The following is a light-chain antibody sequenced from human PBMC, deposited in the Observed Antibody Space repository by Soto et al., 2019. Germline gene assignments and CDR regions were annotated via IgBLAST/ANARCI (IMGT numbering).Light chain of an antibody. CDR3: ETWDSNTQNWV. V-gene: IGLV4-60*02. Sequence: QPVLTQSSSASASLGSSVKLTCTLSSGHSSYIIAWHQQQPGKAPRYLMKLEGSGSYNKGSGVPDRFSGSSSGADRYLTISYLQFEDXADYSCETWDSNTQNWVFGGGTKLTVL. CDR2: LEGSGSY. J-gene: IGLJ3*02. CDR1: SGHSSYI.